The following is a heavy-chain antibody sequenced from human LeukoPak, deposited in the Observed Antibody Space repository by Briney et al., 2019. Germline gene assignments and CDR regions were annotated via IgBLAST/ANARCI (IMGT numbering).Heavy chain of an antibody. Sequence: GGCLRLSCAASGFTFSSYAMSWVRQAPGKLPKWVSAISGSGDSTYYADPVKGRFTISRDNSKNMLYLQMSSLRAEDTAVYYCATEARQVSGIVSARDYWGQGTLVTVSS. D-gene: IGHD6-13*01. V-gene: IGHV3-23*01. CDR3: ATEARQVSGIVSARDY. CDR2: ISGSGDST. CDR1: GFTFSSYA. J-gene: IGHJ4*02.